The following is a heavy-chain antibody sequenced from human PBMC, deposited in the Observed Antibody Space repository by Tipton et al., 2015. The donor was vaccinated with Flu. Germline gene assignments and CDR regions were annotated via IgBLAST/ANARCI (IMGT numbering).Heavy chain of an antibody. CDR2: IYHSGSP. D-gene: IGHD4-11*01. V-gene: IGHV4-38-2*02. J-gene: IGHJ5*01. CDR3: ARRTFSNYVSEPKNWFAF. Sequence: PGLVKPSETLSLTCNVSGGSIRSAYYWGWVRRPPGKGLEWIGTIYHSGSPYYNPSLRSRVTMSIARSNVQFPLRLTAVTAADTAVYFCARRTFSNYVSEPKNWFAFWGQGTLVTVSS. CDR1: GGSIRSAYY.